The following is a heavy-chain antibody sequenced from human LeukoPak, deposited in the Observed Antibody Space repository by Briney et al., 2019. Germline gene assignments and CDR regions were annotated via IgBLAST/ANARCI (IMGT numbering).Heavy chain of an antibody. V-gene: IGHV1-18*01. D-gene: IGHD3-22*01. CDR3: ARCGDSSGYYSLVDAFDI. J-gene: IGHJ3*02. CDR2: ISAYNGNT. Sequence: ASVKVSCKASGYTFTSYGISWVRQAPGQGLEWMGWISAYNGNTNYAQKLQGRVTMTTDTSTSTAYMELRSLRSDDTAVYYCARCGDSSGYYSLVDAFDIWGEGRMVTVYS. CDR1: GYTFTSYG.